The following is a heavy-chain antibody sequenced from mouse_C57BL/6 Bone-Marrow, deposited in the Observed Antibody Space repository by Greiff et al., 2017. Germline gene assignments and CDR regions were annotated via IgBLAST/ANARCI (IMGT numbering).Heavy chain of an antibody. J-gene: IGHJ4*01. Sequence: QVQLQQPGAELVMPGASVKLSCKASGYTFTSYWMHWVTQRPGQGLEWIGEIDPSDSYTNYNQKFKGKSTLTVDKSSSTAYMQLSSLTSEDSAVYYCARERLRNLYAMDYWGQGTSVTVSS. CDR2: IDPSDSYT. D-gene: IGHD2-4*01. V-gene: IGHV1-69*01. CDR3: ARERLRNLYAMDY. CDR1: GYTFTSYW.